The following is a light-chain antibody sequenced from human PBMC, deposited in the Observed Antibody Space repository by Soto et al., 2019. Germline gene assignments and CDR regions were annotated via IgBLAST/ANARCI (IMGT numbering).Light chain of an antibody. V-gene: IGLV1-40*01. CDR2: GNS. CDR3: QSYDSSLSALYV. J-gene: IGLJ1*01. CDR1: SSNIGAGYD. Sequence: QSVLTQPPSVSGAPGQMVTISCTGSSSNIGAGYDVHWYQQLPGTAPKLLIYGNSNRSSGVPDRFSGSKSGTSASLAITGLQAEDEADYYCQSYDSSLSALYVFGTGTKVTVL.